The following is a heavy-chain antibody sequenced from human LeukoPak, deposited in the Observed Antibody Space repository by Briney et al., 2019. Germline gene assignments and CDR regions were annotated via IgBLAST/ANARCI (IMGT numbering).Heavy chain of an antibody. Sequence: PGGSLRLSCASSVFTFSSYAMSSVRQAPGKGLEWVSPICGSGGSTYYADSVKGRFTISRDNSKNTLYLQMNSLRAEDTAVYYCAKAKIAAAGLFDYWGQGTLVTVSS. CDR2: ICGSGGST. D-gene: IGHD6-13*01. V-gene: IGHV3-23*01. CDR1: VFTFSSYA. CDR3: AKAKIAAAGLFDY. J-gene: IGHJ4*02.